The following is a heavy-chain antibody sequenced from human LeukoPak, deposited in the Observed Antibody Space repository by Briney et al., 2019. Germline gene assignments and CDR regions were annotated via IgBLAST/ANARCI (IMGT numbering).Heavy chain of an antibody. V-gene: IGHV4-39*01. CDR2: IYYSGNA. D-gene: IGHD1-1*01. CDR1: GGSIGRGSYS. Sequence: PSHTLSMTSKVAGGSIGRGSYSRGWSRNPPRENLHWVGSIYYSGNAYYHPSLKSRVTISVDTSKNQFSLKLSSVTAADTAVYYCASRVRWNYYFDYWGQGTLVTVSS. J-gene: IGHJ4*02. CDR3: ASRVRWNYYFDY.